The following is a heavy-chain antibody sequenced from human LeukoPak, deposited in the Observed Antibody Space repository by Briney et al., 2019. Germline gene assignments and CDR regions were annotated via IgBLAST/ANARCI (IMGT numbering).Heavy chain of an antibody. J-gene: IGHJ4*02. CDR2: IHYSGST. CDR3: ARGAPPQN. Sequence: SETLSLTCTVSGGSISSDYWSWIRQPPGKGLEWIGYIHYSGSTNYNPSLKSRVTISVDTSKNQFSLKLSSVTAADTAVYYCARGAPPQNWGQGALVTVSS. CDR1: GGSISSDY. V-gene: IGHV4-59*01.